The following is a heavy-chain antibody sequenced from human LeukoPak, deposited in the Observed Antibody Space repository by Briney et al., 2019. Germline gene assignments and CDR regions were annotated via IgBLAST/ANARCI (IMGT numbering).Heavy chain of an antibody. Sequence: ETLSLTCTVSGGSISSYYWSWVRQAPGKGLEWVSTVSTSGGSTYYADSVKGRFTISRDNSKNTQYLQMNSLRAEDTAIYYCLGYCSGGRCYSGGHWGQGTLVTVSS. CDR2: VSTSGGST. CDR3: LGYCSGGRCYSGGH. V-gene: IGHV3-23*01. D-gene: IGHD2-15*01. J-gene: IGHJ4*02. CDR1: GGSISSYY.